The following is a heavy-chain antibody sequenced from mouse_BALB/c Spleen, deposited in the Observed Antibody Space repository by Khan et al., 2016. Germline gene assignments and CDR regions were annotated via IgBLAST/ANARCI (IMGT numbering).Heavy chain of an antibody. CDR1: GFNIKDTY. CDR3: ARAYPYYAMDY. J-gene: IGHJ4*01. V-gene: IGHV14-3*02. Sequence: VQLQQSGAELVKPGASVKLSCTASGFNIKDTYMHWVKQRPEQGLEWIGRIDPANGNTKYDPKFQGKATITADTSSNTAYLQLSSLTSEDTAVYDCARAYPYYAMDYWGQGTSVTVSS. CDR2: IDPANGNT.